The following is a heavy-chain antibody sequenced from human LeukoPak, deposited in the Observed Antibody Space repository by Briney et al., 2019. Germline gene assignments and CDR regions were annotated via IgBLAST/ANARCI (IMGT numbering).Heavy chain of an antibody. V-gene: IGHV4-59*08. D-gene: IGHD6-19*01. CDR2: IYQTGAT. CDR1: GGSISSYY. Sequence: SETLSLTCTVSGGSISSYYWTWIRQPPGKGLEWIGYIYQTGATSYNPSLKSRVTISVDTSKAQFSLRLTSVTAADTAVYYCARYGGSGWVIENWGQGTLVTVSS. CDR3: ARYGGSGWVIEN. J-gene: IGHJ4*02.